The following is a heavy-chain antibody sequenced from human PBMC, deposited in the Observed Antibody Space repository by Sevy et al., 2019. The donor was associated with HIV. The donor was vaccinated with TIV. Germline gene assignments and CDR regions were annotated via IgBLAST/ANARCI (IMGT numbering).Heavy chain of an antibody. CDR3: AVTGYSSSWTYYYYYYMDV. V-gene: IGHV4-38-2*01. CDR2: IYHSGST. Sequence: HSETLSLTCAVSGYSISSGYYWGWIRQPPGKGLEWIGSIYHSGSTYYNPSLKSRVTISVDTSKNQFSLKLSSVTAADTAVYYCAVTGYSSSWTYYYYYYMDVWGKGTTVTVSS. D-gene: IGHD6-13*01. CDR1: GYSISSGYY. J-gene: IGHJ6*03.